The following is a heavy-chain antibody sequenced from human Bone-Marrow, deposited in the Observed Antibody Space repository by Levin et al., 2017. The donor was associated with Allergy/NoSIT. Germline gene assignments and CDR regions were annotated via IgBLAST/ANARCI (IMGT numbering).Heavy chain of an antibody. Sequence: PVASVKVSCAASGFTFSSYAMSWVRQAPGKGLEWVSGIRGSGVGTYYADSVKGRFTISRDNSKNTLYLQMKSLRAEDTAVYYCAKDISSSWSAGDLDYWGQGTQVTVSS. CDR3: AKDISSSWSAGDLDY. J-gene: IGHJ4*02. CDR2: IRGSGVGT. CDR1: GFTFSSYA. V-gene: IGHV3-23*01. D-gene: IGHD6-6*01.